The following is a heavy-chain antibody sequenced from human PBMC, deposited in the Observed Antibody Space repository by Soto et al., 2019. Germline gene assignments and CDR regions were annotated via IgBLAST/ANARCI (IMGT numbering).Heavy chain of an antibody. CDR1: GYTFTSYG. J-gene: IGHJ6*02. Sequence: ASVKVSCKASGYTFTSYGISWVRQAPGQGLEWMGWISAYNGNTNYAQKLQGRVTMTTDTSTSTAYMERRSLRSDDTAVYYCGRAVLRYFDLDVWGQGTTVTASS. V-gene: IGHV1-18*04. CDR2: ISAYNGNT. D-gene: IGHD3-9*01. CDR3: GRAVLRYFDLDV.